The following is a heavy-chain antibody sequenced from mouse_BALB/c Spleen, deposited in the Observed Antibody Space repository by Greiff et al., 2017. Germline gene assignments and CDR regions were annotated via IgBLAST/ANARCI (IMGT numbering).Heavy chain of an antibody. CDR3: AKGGAHYYAMDY. V-gene: IGHV1-74*01. Sequence: VQLQQSGPQLVRPGASVKISCKASGYSFTSYWMHWVKQRPGQGLEWIGMIDPSDSETRLNQKFKDKATLTVDKSSSTAYMQLSSPTSEDSAVYYCAKGGAHYYAMDYWGQGTSVTVSS. D-gene: IGHD3-1*01. J-gene: IGHJ4*01. CDR1: GYSFTSYW. CDR2: IDPSDSET.